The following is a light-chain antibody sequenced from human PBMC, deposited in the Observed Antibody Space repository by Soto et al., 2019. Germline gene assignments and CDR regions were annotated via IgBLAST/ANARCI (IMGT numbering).Light chain of an antibody. J-gene: IGLJ1*01. Sequence: QSVLTQPASVSGSPGQSIAISCTGTSSDVGGYNYVSWHQQHPGKAPKVLISVVSNRPSGVSNRFSGSKSGNTASLTISGLQAEDEADYYCSSYRSGGTFVXGSGTKVTVL. V-gene: IGLV2-14*01. CDR2: VVS. CDR3: SSYRSGGTFV. CDR1: SSDVGGYNY.